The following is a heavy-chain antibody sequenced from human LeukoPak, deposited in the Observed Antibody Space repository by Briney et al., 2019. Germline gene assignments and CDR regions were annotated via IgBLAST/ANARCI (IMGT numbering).Heavy chain of an antibody. CDR1: GGSFSGYY. CDR2: INHSGST. CDR3: ARDVGWYYFDY. Sequence: PSETLSLTCAVYGGSFSGYYWSWIRQPPGKGLEWIGEINHSGSTNYNPSLKSRVTISVDTSKNQFSLKLSSVTAADTAVYYCARDVGWYYFDYWGQGTLVTVSS. V-gene: IGHV4-34*01. D-gene: IGHD6-19*01. J-gene: IGHJ4*02.